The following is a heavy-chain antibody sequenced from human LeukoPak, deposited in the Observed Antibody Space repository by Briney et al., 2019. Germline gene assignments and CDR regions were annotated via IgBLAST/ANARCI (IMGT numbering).Heavy chain of an antibody. V-gene: IGHV6-1*01. CDR3: ARGSHSSFDY. J-gene: IGHJ4*02. CDR2: TYYRPKFNT. CDR1: GDSLSNNNVA. Sequence: SQTLSLTCAISGDSLSNNNVAWNWIRQSPSRGLEWLGRTYYRPKFNTDYAVSVKSRITINSDTSKNQISLQLNSVTPEDTGFYYCARGSHSSFDYWGQGTLVTVSS. D-gene: IGHD3-10*01.